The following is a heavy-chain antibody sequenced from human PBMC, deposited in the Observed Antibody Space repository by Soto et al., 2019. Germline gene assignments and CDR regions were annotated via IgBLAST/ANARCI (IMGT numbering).Heavy chain of an antibody. CDR2: IWYHGSNK. V-gene: IGHV3-33*01. CDR3: ARDKGWQQLAND. Sequence: QVQLVESGGGVVQPGGALRLSCAASGFTFSTYAMHGVLQAPGKGLEWVAVIWYHGSNKYSADSVKGRFTISRDNSKNTLYLQMNSLRAEDTAVYYCARDKGWQQLANDWGQGTLVTVSS. J-gene: IGHJ4*02. D-gene: IGHD6-13*01. CDR1: GFTFSTYA.